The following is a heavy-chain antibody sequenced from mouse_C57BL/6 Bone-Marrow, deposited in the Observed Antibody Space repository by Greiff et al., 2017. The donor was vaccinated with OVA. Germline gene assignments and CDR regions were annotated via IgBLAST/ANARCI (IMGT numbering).Heavy chain of an antibody. V-gene: IGHV5-12*01. CDR2: ISNGGGST. CDR1: GFTFSDYY. J-gene: IGHJ4*01. CDR3: ASPDAMDY. Sequence: EVHLVESGGGLVQPGGSLKLSCAASGFTFSDYYMYWVRQTPEKRLEWVAYISNGGGSTYYPDTVKGRFTISRDNAKNTLYLQMSRLKSEDTAMYYCASPDAMDYWGQGTSVTVSS.